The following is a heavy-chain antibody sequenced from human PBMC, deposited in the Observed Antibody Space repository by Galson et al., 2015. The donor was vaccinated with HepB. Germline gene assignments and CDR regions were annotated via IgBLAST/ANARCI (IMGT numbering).Heavy chain of an antibody. CDR2: LNPGDGYT. CDR1: GYTFINYA. Sequence: SVKVSCKASGYTFINYAIHWVRQAPGQSLEWMGCLNPGDGYTIYSRKFQGRVTFSRDTSANTAYMEMSSLRLEDTAVYYCTREEGDGRGWFDPWGQGTLVTVSS. D-gene: IGHD1-14*01. V-gene: IGHV1-3*01. J-gene: IGHJ5*02. CDR3: TREEGDGRGWFDP.